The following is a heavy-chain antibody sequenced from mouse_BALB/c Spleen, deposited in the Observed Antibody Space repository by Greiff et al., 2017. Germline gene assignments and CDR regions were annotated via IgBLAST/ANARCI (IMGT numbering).Heavy chain of an antibody. CDR2: ILPGSGST. CDR1: GYTFSSYW. J-gene: IGHJ2*01. V-gene: IGHV1-9*01. CDR3: ARTMITTVYFDY. D-gene: IGHD2-4*01. Sequence: QVQLQQSGAELMKPGASVKISCKATGYTFSSYWIEWVKQRPGHGLEWIGEILPGSGSTNYNEKFKGKATFTADTSSNTAYMQLSSLTSEDSAVYYCARTMITTVYFDYWGQGTTLTVSS.